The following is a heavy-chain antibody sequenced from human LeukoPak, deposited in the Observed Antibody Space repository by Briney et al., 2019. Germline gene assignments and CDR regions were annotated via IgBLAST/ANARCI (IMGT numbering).Heavy chain of an antibody. V-gene: IGHV4-39*01. Sequence: SETLSLTCSVSDASISGGTYYWGWTRQPPGKGLEWIGSIYYTGSTYDNPSLKSRVTISVDTSKNQFSLKLSSVTAADTAVYYCARRGGSGRAFDYWGQGTLVTVSS. CDR2: IYYTGST. CDR3: ARRGGSGRAFDY. D-gene: IGHD1-26*01. CDR1: DASISGGTYY. J-gene: IGHJ4*02.